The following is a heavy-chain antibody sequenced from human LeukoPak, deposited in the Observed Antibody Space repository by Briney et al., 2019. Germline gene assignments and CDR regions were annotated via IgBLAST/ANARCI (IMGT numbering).Heavy chain of an antibody. V-gene: IGHV3-30*02. J-gene: IGHJ1*01. CDR2: IRFNGTTK. D-gene: IGHD3-10*01. CDR1: GFSFRGYG. CDR3: ARVYGSGYFQD. Sequence: GESLRLSCTASGFSFRGYGMHWVRQAPGKGLEWATFIRFNGTTKSYADSVKGRFTISRDNAKNSLYLQMNSLRVEDTAVYYCARVYGSGYFQDWGQGTLVTVSS.